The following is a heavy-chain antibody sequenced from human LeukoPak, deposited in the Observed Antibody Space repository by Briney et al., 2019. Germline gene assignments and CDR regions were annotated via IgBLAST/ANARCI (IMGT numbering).Heavy chain of an antibody. D-gene: IGHD3-10*01. CDR3: ARGGYGSGRDYYYGLDV. J-gene: IGHJ6*02. CDR2: IWYDGSNK. CDR1: GFTFSSYG. Sequence: PGGSLRLSCAASGFTFSSYGMHWVRQAPGKGLEWVAVIWYDGSNKYYADSVKGRFTISRDNSKNTLYLQMNSLRAEDTAVYYCARGGYGSGRDYYYGLDVWGQGTTVTVSS. V-gene: IGHV3-33*01.